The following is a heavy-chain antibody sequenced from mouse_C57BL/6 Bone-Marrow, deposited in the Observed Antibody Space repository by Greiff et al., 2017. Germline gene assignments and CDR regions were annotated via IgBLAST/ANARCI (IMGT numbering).Heavy chain of an antibody. Sequence: QVQLQQPGAELVRPGSSVKLSCKASGYTFTGYWMDWVKQRPGQGLEWIGNIYPSDSETHYNPKFKDKATLTVDKSSSTAYMQLSSLTSEDSAVYYCERSGANWDVRRYFDMWGTGTTVTVSS. CDR3: ERSGANWDVRRYFDM. J-gene: IGHJ1*03. CDR1: GYTFTGYW. CDR2: IYPSDSET. D-gene: IGHD4-1*01. V-gene: IGHV1-61*01.